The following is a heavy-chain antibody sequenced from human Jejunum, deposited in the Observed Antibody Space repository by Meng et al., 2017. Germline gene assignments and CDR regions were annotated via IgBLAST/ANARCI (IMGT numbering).Heavy chain of an antibody. CDR1: GDSISSDNW. J-gene: IGHJ4*02. D-gene: IGHD6-19*01. CDR3: ARKGGTYSTGHFPHFDY. V-gene: IGHV4-4*02. Sequence: QVQWQGPGPGLVKPSGTLSLTCAGSGDSISSDNWWSWVRQPPGKGPEWIGDIFRTGTSNYSPSLRSRVAIYMDKSKNQFSLSLNSVTAADTAVYYCARKGGTYSTGHFPHFDYWGQGTLVTVSS. CDR2: IFRTGTS.